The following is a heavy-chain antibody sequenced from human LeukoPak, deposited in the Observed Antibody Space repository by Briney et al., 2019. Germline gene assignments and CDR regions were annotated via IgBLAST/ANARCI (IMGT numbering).Heavy chain of an antibody. V-gene: IGHV1-18*01. D-gene: IGHD2-15*01. J-gene: IGHJ4*02. CDR2: ISGWISGYSGNT. CDR1: GYTLNHHA. Sequence: ASVRVSCKASGYTLNHHAISWVRQAPGQGLECMGWISGWISGYSGNTVYAEKFQGRVTFTTDTSTSTAYMELRSLTSDDTAVYYCARDSAAWSLDYWGQGTLVTVSS. CDR3: ARDSAAWSLDY.